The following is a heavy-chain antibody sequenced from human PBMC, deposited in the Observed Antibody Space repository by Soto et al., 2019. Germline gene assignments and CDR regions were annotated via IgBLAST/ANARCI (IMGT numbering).Heavy chain of an antibody. CDR2: ISYDGSNK. Sequence: GGSLRLSCAASGFTFSSYAMHWVRQAPGKGLEWVAVISYDGSNKYYADSVKGRFTISRDNSKNTLYLQMNSLRAEDTAVYYCARDSGTTVLDYWGQGTLVTVSS. CDR1: GFTFSSYA. D-gene: IGHD1-7*01. J-gene: IGHJ4*02. CDR3: ARDSGTTVLDY. V-gene: IGHV3-30-3*01.